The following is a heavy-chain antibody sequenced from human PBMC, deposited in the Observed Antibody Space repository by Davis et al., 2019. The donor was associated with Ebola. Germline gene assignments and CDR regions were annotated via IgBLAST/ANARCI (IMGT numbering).Heavy chain of an antibody. CDR1: GGSISAHY. V-gene: IGHV4-4*07. Sequence: PSETLSLTCTVSGGSISAHYWTWIRQPAGKGLEWIGRIYTTGSATYNPSLQSRVPMSIDTSKSQFSLRLSSVTAADTAVYYCANMGTTYYPDTSPYYSHYWGQGILVTVSS. CDR3: ANMGTTYYPDTSPYYSHY. CDR2: IYTTGSA. J-gene: IGHJ4*02. D-gene: IGHD1-7*01.